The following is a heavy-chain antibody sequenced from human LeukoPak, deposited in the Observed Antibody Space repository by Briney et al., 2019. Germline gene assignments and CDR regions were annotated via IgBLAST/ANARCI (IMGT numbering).Heavy chain of an antibody. Sequence: GGSLRLSCAVSGFTFSSYWMHWVRQAPGKGLVWVSRVNSDGSSTTYADSVKGRFTISRDDAKNTLYLQMNSLRAEDTAVYYCGRIKGYSYDYWGQGTLVTVSS. CDR1: GFTFSSYW. J-gene: IGHJ4*02. V-gene: IGHV3-74*01. D-gene: IGHD5-18*01. CDR3: GRIKGYSYDY. CDR2: VNSDGSST.